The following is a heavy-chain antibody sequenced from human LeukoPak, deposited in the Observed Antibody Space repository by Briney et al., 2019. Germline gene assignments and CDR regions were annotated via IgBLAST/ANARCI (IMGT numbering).Heavy chain of an antibody. J-gene: IGHJ4*02. CDR1: GFTFSTYS. Sequence: GGSLRLSCAASGFTFSTYSMNWVRQAPGKGLEWVSYISSGSSTIYYAESVKGRFTISRDNAKNTLYLQMNSLRAEDTAVYYCAKDHGYFDYWGQGTLVTVSS. V-gene: IGHV3-48*01. CDR2: ISSGSSTI. CDR3: AKDHGYFDY.